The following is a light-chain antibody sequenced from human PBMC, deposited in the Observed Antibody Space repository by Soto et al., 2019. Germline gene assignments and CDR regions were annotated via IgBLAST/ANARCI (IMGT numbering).Light chain of an antibody. J-gene: IGLJ1*01. Sequence: QSVLTQPPSVSGAPGQRVTISCTGMSSNIGAGYDVHWYQQLPGTAPKLLIYGSSDRPSGVPDRFSGSKSGTSAYLAITGVQAEDEADYYCQSYNGSLSGYVFXTGTKVTV. V-gene: IGLV1-40*01. CDR2: GSS. CDR3: QSYNGSLSGYV. CDR1: SSNIGAGYD.